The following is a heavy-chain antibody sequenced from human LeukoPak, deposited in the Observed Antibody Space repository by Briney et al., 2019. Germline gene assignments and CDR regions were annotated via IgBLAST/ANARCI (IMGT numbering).Heavy chain of an antibody. CDR2: INHSGST. Sequence: PSETLSPTCAVYGGSFSGYYWSWIRQPPGKGLEWIGEINHSGSTNYNPSLKSRVTISVDTSKNQFSLKLSSVTAADTAVYYCARGGYSYGLGNWFDPWGQGTLVTVSS. J-gene: IGHJ5*02. CDR1: GGSFSGYY. CDR3: ARGGYSYGLGNWFDP. D-gene: IGHD5-18*01. V-gene: IGHV4-34*01.